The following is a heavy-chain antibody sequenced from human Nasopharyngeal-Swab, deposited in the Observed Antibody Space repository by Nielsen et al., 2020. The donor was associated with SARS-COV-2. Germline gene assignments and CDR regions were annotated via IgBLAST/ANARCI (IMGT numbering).Heavy chain of an antibody. V-gene: IGHV3-23*01. Sequence: VRQAPGKGLEWVSAISGSGGSTYYADSVKGRFTISRDNSKNTLYLQMNSLRAEDTAVCYCANPYGSGSYYSYWGQGTLVTVSS. CDR2: ISGSGGST. D-gene: IGHD3-10*01. CDR3: ANPYGSGSYYSY. J-gene: IGHJ4*02.